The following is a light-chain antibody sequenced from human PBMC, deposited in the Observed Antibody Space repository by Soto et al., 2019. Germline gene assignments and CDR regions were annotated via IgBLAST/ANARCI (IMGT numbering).Light chain of an antibody. CDR3: QTWDTGARVV. J-gene: IGLJ2*01. V-gene: IGLV4-69*01. CDR2: LSSDGSH. Sequence: QLVLTQSPSASASLGASVKLTCTLSSGHSSYAIAWHQQQPEKGPRYLMQLSSDGSHSKGDGIPDRCSGSSSGAERYLTISSLQSEDEADYYCQTWDTGARVVFGGGTKGTVL. CDR1: SGHSSYA.